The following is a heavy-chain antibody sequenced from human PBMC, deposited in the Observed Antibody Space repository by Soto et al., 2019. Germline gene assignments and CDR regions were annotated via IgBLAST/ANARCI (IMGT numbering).Heavy chain of an antibody. CDR3: ARQPWELLSLNNVLAWFDP. D-gene: IGHD1-26*01. V-gene: IGHV4-39*01. CDR2: IYYNGST. Sequence: PSETLSLPCTVSGGSIISSSYYWGRNRQPPGKGLEWIGSIYYNGSTYYKLSLKSRVTISVDTSKNQFSLKLSSVTAADTAVYYCARQPWELLSLNNVLAWFDPWGQGTLVTVSS. CDR1: GGSIISSSYY. J-gene: IGHJ5*02.